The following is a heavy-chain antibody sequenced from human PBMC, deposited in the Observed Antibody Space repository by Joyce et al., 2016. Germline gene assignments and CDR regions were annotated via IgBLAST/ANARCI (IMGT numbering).Heavy chain of an antibody. D-gene: IGHD4-17*01. CDR3: ATKVTTAFDH. J-gene: IGHJ4*02. CDR1: GFIFSDSG. CDR2: SRSKAKSYAT. V-gene: IGHV3-73*01. Sequence: EVKLVESGGGLVQPGGSLKLSCAGSGFIFSDSGIYWVRQASGKGREWVGRSRSKAKSYATVYAASVKGRFTISRDDSKNMAYLQLNSLKTEDTAVYYCATKVTTAFDHWGQGTLVTVSS.